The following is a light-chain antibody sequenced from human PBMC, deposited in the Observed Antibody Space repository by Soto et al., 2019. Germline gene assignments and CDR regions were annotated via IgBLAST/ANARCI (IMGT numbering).Light chain of an antibody. CDR3: QQSYSTPYT. Sequence: DIQMTQSPSSLSASVGDRVTITCRASQSISSNLNWYQQKPGEAPKLLIYVASSLQSGVPSRFSGSESWKDYTLTISSLQPDDFATYYCQQSYSTPYTFGQGTKLEIK. CDR2: VAS. V-gene: IGKV1-39*01. J-gene: IGKJ2*01. CDR1: QSISSN.